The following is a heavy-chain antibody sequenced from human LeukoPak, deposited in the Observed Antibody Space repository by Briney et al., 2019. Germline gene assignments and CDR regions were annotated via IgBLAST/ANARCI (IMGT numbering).Heavy chain of an antibody. CDR3: ARALGYCSSTSCYDYFDY. CDR1: GGSISSYY. CDR2: IYTSGST. V-gene: IGHV4-4*07. Sequence: PSETLSLTCTVSGGSISSYYWSWIQQPAGKGLEWIGRIYTSGSTNYNPSLKSRVTMSVDTSKNQFSLKLSSVIAADTAVYYCARALGYCSSTSCYDYFDYWGQGTLVTVSS. J-gene: IGHJ4*02. D-gene: IGHD2-2*01.